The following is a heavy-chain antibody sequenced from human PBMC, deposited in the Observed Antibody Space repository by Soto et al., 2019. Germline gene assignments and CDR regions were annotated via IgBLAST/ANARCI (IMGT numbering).Heavy chain of an antibody. Sequence: EVQLVESGGGLVQPDRSLRLSCAASGFTFDDYAIHWVRQAPGKGLEWVSGISWNGGNIGYADSVKGRFSISRDNAKNSLYLQMNSLRAEATALYYCAKDRYGGAARLGNFFDYWGQGTLVTVSS. CDR2: ISWNGGNI. V-gene: IGHV3-9*01. D-gene: IGHD5-12*01. J-gene: IGHJ4*02. CDR3: AKDRYGGAARLGNFFDY. CDR1: GFTFDDYA.